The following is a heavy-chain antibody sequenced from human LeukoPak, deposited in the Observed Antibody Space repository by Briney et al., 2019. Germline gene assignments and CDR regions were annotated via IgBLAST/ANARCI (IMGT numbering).Heavy chain of an antibody. J-gene: IGHJ6*02. V-gene: IGHV1-18*01. CDR3: ARGSGRTSLDV. Sequence: ASVKVSCKPSGYKFTTYGITWVRQAPGQGLEWMGWINPYNGDISNPQKLQGRVTMTTDTSASTAYMELRSLTSDDTAVYYCARGSGRTSLDVWGQGTTVTVSS. CDR2: INPYNGDI. CDR1: GYKFTTYG. D-gene: IGHD3-10*01.